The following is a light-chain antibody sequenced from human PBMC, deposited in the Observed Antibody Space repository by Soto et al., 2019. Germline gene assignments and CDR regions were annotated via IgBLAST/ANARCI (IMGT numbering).Light chain of an antibody. CDR2: DAS. CDR3: QQYNSLGT. V-gene: IGKV1-5*01. CDR1: QSISSW. Sequence: DIQMTQSPSTLSASVGDRVTITCRASQSISSWLAWYQQKPGKAPKLLIYDASSLESGVPSKFSGSGSVTEFTLTISSLQPDDFATYYCQQYNSLGTFGQGTKVEIK. J-gene: IGKJ1*01.